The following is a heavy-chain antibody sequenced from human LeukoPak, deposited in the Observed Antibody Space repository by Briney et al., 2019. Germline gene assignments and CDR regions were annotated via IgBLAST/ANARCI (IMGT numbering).Heavy chain of an antibody. J-gene: IGHJ4*02. CDR3: ARDSSLNIAAAGTFDY. Sequence: ASVKVSCKASGYTFTSYGISWVRQAPGQGHEWMGWISAYNGNTNYAQKLQGRVTMTTDTSTSTAHMELRSLRSDDTAVYYCARDSSLNIAAAGTFDYWGQGTLVTVSS. CDR1: GYTFTSYG. D-gene: IGHD6-13*01. CDR2: ISAYNGNT. V-gene: IGHV1-18*01.